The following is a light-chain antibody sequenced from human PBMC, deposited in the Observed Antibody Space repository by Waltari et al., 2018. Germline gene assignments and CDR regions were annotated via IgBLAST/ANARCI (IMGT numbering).Light chain of an antibody. J-gene: IGLJ1*01. V-gene: IGLV2-14*01. CDR3: SSYTSSSKNV. CDR2: DVS. CDR1: SSDVGGYNY. Sequence: QSALTQPASVSGSPGQSITISCTGTSSDVGGYNYVSWSQQHPGKAPKLIIYDVSNRPSGVSNRFSGSKSGNTASLTISGLQAEDEADYYCSSYTSSSKNVFGTGTKVTVL.